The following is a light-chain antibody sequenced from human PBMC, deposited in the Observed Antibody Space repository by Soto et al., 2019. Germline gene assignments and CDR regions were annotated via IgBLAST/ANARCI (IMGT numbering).Light chain of an antibody. J-gene: IGLJ2*01. CDR3: SSYTRSSTLDVV. V-gene: IGLV2-14*01. CDR2: DVS. Sequence: QSALTQPASVSGSPGQSITISCTGTSSDFGGYNYVSWYQQHPGKAPKLMIYDVSNRPSGVSNRFSGSKSGNTASLTISGLQAEDESDYYCSSYTRSSTLDVVFGGGTKLTVL. CDR1: SSDFGGYNY.